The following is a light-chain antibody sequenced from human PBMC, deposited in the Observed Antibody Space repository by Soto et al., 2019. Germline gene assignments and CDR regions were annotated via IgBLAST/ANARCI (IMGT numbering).Light chain of an antibody. Sequence: SVLTQPPSVSGSPGQSVTISCTGTSSDVGSYNRVSWYRQSPGTAPKLMIYEVSNRPSGVPGRFSGSKSGTTASLTISGLQAEDEADYYCSSYTSSSTYVFGTGTKLTVL. CDR1: SSDVGSYNR. J-gene: IGLJ1*01. CDR3: SSYTSSSTYV. V-gene: IGLV2-18*02. CDR2: EVS.